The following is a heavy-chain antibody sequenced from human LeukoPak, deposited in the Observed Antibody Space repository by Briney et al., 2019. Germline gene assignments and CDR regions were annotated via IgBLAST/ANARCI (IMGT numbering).Heavy chain of an antibody. D-gene: IGHD1-26*01. CDR3: ASSGSYRFDY. Sequence: GGSLRLSCAASGFTVNTNYMSWVRHAPGKGPVWVSRITNDGSSTTYADSVKGRFTISRDNAKNMLYLQVNSLRAEDTAVYYCASSGSYRFDYWGQGTLVTVSS. CDR1: GFTVNTNY. J-gene: IGHJ4*02. V-gene: IGHV3-74*01. CDR2: ITNDGSST.